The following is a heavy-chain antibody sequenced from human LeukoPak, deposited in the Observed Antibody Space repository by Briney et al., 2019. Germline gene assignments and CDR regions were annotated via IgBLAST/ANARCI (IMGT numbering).Heavy chain of an antibody. CDR3: ARQYYDSSGHFDY. V-gene: IGHV4-38-2*01. J-gene: IGHJ4*02. D-gene: IGHD3-22*01. Sequence: PSETLSLTCAVSGYSISSGYYWGWIRQPPGQGLEWIGSIYHSGSTYYNPSLKSRVTISVDTSKNQFSLKLGSVTAADTAVYYCARQYYDSSGHFDYWGQGILVTVSS. CDR2: IYHSGST. CDR1: GYSISSGYY.